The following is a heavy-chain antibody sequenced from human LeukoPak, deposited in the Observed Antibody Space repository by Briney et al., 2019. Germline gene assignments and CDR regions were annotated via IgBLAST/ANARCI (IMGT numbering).Heavy chain of an antibody. CDR1: GASISTSRDY. V-gene: IGHV4-39*07. CDR2: IYYIGDT. J-gene: IGHJ4*02. CDR3: ARGGWNKFDY. D-gene: IGHD3-22*01. Sequence: SETLSLTCTVSGASISTSRDYWGWIRQPPGKGLEWIGSIYYIGDTYYNPSLKSRVTISVDTSKNQFSLKLSSVTAADTAVYYCARGGWNKFDYWGQGTLVTVSS.